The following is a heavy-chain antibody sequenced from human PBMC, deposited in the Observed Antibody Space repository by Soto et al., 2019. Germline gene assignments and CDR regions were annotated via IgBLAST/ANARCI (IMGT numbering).Heavy chain of an antibody. J-gene: IGHJ5*02. CDR3: AREEGYCSSTSCYWFDP. CDR2: INAGNGNT. V-gene: IGHV1-3*01. D-gene: IGHD2-2*01. CDR1: GYTFTSYA. Sequence: QVQLVQSGAEVKKPGASVKVSCKASGYTFTSYAMHWVRQAPGQRLEWMGWINAGNGNTKYSQKFQGRVTITRVTSASTAYMELSSLRSEDTAVYYCAREEGYCSSTSCYWFDPWGQGTLVTVSS.